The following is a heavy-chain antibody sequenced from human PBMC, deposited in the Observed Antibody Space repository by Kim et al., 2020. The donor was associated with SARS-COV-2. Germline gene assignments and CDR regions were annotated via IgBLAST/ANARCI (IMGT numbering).Heavy chain of an antibody. CDR2: IKQDGGEQ. CDR3: ARHYCSSTSCYILLDYYG. D-gene: IGHD2-2*02. CDR1: GFSFSTYR. Sequence: GGSLRLSCAVSGFSFSTYRMSWDRQAPGKGLEWVANIKQDGGEQYYVDSVKGRFTISRDNAKNSLYLQMNSLRAEDTAVYYCARHYCSSTSCYILLDYYG. J-gene: IGHJ6*01. V-gene: IGHV3-7*01.